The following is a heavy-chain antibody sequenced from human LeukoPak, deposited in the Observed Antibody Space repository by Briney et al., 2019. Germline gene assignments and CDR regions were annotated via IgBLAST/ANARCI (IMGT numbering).Heavy chain of an antibody. CDR3: ARDTYYYDSSGYYPYY. V-gene: IGHV3-30*04. CDR2: ISYDGSNK. CDR1: GFTFSSYA. Sequence: GGSLRLSCAASGFTFSSYAMHWVRQAPGKGLEWVAVISYDGSNKYYADSVKGRFTISRDNSKNTLYLQMNSLRAEDTAVYYCARDTYYYDSSGYYPYYWGQGTLVTVSS. J-gene: IGHJ4*02. D-gene: IGHD3-22*01.